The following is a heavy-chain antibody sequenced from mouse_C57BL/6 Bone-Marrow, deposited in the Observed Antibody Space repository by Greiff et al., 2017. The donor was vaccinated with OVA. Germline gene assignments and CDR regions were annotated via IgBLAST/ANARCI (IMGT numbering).Heavy chain of an antibody. CDR3: AKEGIRPAVDWYFDD. V-gene: IGHV2-5*01. CDR1: GFSFTSYG. D-gene: IGHD6-1*01. Sequence: QVQLKESGPGLVQPSQSLSITCTVSGFSFTSYGVHWVRQSPGKGLEWLGVIWRGGSTDYNAAFMSKLSITKDNSKSHVFLKMNRLQADDTAIYYCAKEGIRPAVDWYFDDWGTGTTVTVSS. J-gene: IGHJ1*03. CDR2: IWRGGST.